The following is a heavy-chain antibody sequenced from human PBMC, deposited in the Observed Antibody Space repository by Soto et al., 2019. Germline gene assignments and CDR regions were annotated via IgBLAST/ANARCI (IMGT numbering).Heavy chain of an antibody. D-gene: IGHD2-2*01. CDR1: GGTFSSYA. CDR3: ARVIPYQPLLPDY. J-gene: IGHJ4*02. Sequence: SVKVSCKASGGTFSSYAISWLRQAPGQGLEWMGGIIPIFGTANYAQKFQGRVTITADESTSTAYMELSSLRSEDTAVYYCARVIPYQPLLPDYWGQGTLVTVSS. CDR2: IIPIFGTA. V-gene: IGHV1-69*13.